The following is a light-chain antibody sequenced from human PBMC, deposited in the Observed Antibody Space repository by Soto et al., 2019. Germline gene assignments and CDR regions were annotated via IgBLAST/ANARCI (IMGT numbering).Light chain of an antibody. V-gene: IGKV3-20*01. CDR3: QQYGSSPMYT. CDR1: QSVSSSY. Sequence: EIVLTQSPGTLSLSPGERATLSCRASQSVSSSYLAWHQQKPGQAPRLLIYGASSRATGIPDRFSGSGAGTDFTLTISRLEPVDFAVFYWQQYGSSPMYTFGQGTKLEIK. CDR2: GAS. J-gene: IGKJ2*01.